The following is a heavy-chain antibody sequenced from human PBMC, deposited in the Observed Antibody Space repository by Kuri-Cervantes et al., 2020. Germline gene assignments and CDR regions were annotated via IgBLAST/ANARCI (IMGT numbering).Heavy chain of an antibody. Sequence: GGSLRLSCAASGFTFSSYAMHWARQAPGKGLEWVAVISYDGSNKYYADSVKGRFTISRDNSKNTLYLQMNSLRAEDTAVYYCARSSGYESHYYYYYYGMDVWGQGTTVTVSS. V-gene: IGHV3-30-3*01. CDR2: ISYDGSNK. CDR3: ARSSGYESHYYYYYYGMDV. J-gene: IGHJ6*02. D-gene: IGHD5-12*01. CDR1: GFTFSSYA.